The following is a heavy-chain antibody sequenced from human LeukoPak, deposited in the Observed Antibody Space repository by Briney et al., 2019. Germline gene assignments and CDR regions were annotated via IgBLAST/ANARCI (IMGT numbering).Heavy chain of an antibody. V-gene: IGHV3-30-3*01. Sequence: LPGGSLRLSCAASGFTFSSYAMHWVRQAPGKGLEWVAVISYDGSNKYYADSVKGRFTISRDNSKNTLYLQMNSLRAEDTAVYYCATRSESTYGGVFDLWGQGSLVTVSS. CDR3: ATRSESTYGGVFDL. CDR2: ISYDGSNK. D-gene: IGHD5-18*01. J-gene: IGHJ4*02. CDR1: GFTFSSYA.